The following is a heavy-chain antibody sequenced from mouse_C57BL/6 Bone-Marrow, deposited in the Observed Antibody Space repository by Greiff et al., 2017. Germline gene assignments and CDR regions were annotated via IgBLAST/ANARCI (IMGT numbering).Heavy chain of an antibody. CDR3: ARGGYYLSYAMDY. J-gene: IGHJ4*01. D-gene: IGHD5-5*01. CDR1: GYTFTSYW. CDR2: IDPSDSYT. V-gene: IGHV1-50*01. Sequence: QVQLQQPGAELVKPGASVKLSCKASGYTFTSYWMQWVKQRPGQGLEWIGEIDPSDSYTNYNQKFKGKATLTVDTSSSTAFMQHSSLTSEDFAVYNCARGGYYLSYAMDYWGRGTSATVSA.